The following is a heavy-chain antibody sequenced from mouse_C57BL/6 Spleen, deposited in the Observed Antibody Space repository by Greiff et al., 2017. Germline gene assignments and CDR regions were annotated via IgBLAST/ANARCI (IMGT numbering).Heavy chain of an antibody. J-gene: IGHJ2*01. Sequence: EVQLQQSGAELVRPGASVKLSCTASGFNIKDDYMHWVKQRPEQGLEWIGWFDPENGDTEYASKFQGKATITADTSSNTAYLQLSSLTSEDTAVYYCTTEITTVVEYYFDDWGQGTTLTVSS. CDR1: GFNIKDDY. CDR2: FDPENGDT. CDR3: TTEITTVVEYYFDD. D-gene: IGHD1-1*01. V-gene: IGHV14-4*01.